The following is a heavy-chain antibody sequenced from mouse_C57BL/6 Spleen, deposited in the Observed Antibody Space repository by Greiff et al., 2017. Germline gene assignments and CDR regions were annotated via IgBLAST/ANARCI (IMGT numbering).Heavy chain of an antibody. CDR3: ASEVIGYDYYEIFAY. D-gene: IGHD2-4*01. CDR2: IDPNSGGT. Sequence: QVQLQQPGAELVKPGASVKLSCKASGYTFTSYWMHWVKQRPGRGLEWIGRIDPNSGGTKYNEKFKSKATLTVDKPSSTAYMQLSSLTSEDSAVYYCASEVIGYDYYEIFAYWGQGTLVTVSA. V-gene: IGHV1-72*01. J-gene: IGHJ3*01. CDR1: GYTFTSYW.